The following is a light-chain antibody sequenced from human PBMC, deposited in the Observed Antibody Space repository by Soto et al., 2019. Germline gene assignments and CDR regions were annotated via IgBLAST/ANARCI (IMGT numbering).Light chain of an antibody. CDR2: GAS. V-gene: IGKV3-20*01. Sequence: EIVLTQSPGTLSLSPGERATLSCRASHSVRSSYLAWYQQKPGQAPRLLIYGASSRATGIPDRFSGSGSGTDFTLTISRLEPEDCAVYYCQQYGSSPPWTFGQGTKVEIK. CDR3: QQYGSSPPWT. CDR1: HSVRSSY. J-gene: IGKJ1*01.